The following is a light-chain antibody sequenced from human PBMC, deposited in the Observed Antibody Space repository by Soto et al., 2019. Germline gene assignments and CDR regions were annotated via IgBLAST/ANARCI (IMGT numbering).Light chain of an antibody. J-gene: IGLJ2*01. CDR3: VALDDSLTGVV. CDR2: RSN. CDR1: RSNIGSNF. Sequence: QAVVTQPPSASGTPGQRVTISCSGSRSNIGSNFVNWYQQLPGTAPKLLIYRSNQRPSGVPDRFSGSKSGTSASLAISGLRSEDEADYFCVALDDSLTGVVFGGGTKLTVL. V-gene: IGLV1-47*01.